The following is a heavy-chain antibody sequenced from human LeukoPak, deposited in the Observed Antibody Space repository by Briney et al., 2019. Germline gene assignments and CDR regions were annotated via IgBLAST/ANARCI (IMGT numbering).Heavy chain of an antibody. J-gene: IGHJ4*02. Sequence: PSETLSLTCTVSGYSISSGYYWGWIRQPPGKGLEWIGSIYYSGSTYYNPSLKSRVTISVDTSRNQFSLNLSSVTVADTALYYCASQQGLSDWGQGTLVTVSS. V-gene: IGHV4-38-2*02. D-gene: IGHD6-13*01. CDR1: GYSISSGYY. CDR2: IYYSGST. CDR3: ASQQGLSD.